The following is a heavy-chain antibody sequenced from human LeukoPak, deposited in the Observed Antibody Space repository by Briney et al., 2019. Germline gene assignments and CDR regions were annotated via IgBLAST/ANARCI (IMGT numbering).Heavy chain of an antibody. CDR3: ARAMSIAARLQTIFDY. J-gene: IGHJ4*02. Sequence: SETLSLTCAVYGGSFSGYYWSWIRQPPGKGLEWIGEINHSGSTNYNPSLKSRVTISVDTSKNQFSLNLTSVTAADTAVYYCARAMSIAARLQTIFDYWGQGTLVTVSS. CDR2: INHSGST. V-gene: IGHV4-34*01. D-gene: IGHD6-6*01. CDR1: GGSFSGYY.